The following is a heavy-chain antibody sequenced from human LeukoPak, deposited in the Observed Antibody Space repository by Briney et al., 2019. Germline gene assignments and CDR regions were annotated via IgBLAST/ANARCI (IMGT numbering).Heavy chain of an antibody. V-gene: IGHV1-46*01. J-gene: IGHJ6*03. CDR1: GYTFIGYY. D-gene: IGHD3-10*01. Sequence: ASVKVSCKASGYTFIGYYVHWVRQAPGQGLEWMGIINPSGGSTSYAQKFQGRVTMTRDTSTSTVYMELSSLRSEDTAVYYCAREGRVILWFGELLADYYYYMDVWGKGTTVTISS. CDR2: INPSGGST. CDR3: AREGRVILWFGELLADYYYYMDV.